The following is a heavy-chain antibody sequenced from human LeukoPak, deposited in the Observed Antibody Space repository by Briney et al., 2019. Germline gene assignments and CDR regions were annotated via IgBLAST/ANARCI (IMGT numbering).Heavy chain of an antibody. CDR1: GFTFSSYG. V-gene: IGHV3-48*03. Sequence: PGGSLRLSCAASGFTFSSYGMNWVRQAPGKGLEWVSYISSSGSTIYCADSVKGRFTISRDNAKNSLYLQMNSLRAEDTAVYYCAREARLRYFDWSGQGTLVTVSS. J-gene: IGHJ4*02. CDR3: AREARLRYFDW. D-gene: IGHD3-9*01. CDR2: ISSSGSTI.